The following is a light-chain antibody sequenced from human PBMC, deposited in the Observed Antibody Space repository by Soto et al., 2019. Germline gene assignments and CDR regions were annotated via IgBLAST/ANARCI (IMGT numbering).Light chain of an antibody. V-gene: IGKV3-15*01. Sequence: EIVMTQSPATLSVSPGERATRSCRASQSVSSNLAWYQQKPGQAPRLLIYGASTRATGIPARFSGSGSGTEFTLTISSLQSEDFAVYYCQQYYNWPRSFGQGTKLEIK. J-gene: IGKJ2*01. CDR3: QQYYNWPRS. CDR2: GAS. CDR1: QSVSSN.